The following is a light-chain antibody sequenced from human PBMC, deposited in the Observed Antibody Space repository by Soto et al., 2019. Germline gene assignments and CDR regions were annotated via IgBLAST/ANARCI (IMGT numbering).Light chain of an antibody. Sequence: EIVLTQSPGTLSLSPGERATLSCRASQSVSSNFLAWYQQKPGQAPRLLIYGASSRATGIPDRFSGSGSGTDFTLTISRLEPEDFAVYYCQQYGSSPTCGQGTKVDSK. CDR3: QQYGSSPT. V-gene: IGKV3-20*01. CDR2: GAS. J-gene: IGKJ1*01. CDR1: QSVSSNF.